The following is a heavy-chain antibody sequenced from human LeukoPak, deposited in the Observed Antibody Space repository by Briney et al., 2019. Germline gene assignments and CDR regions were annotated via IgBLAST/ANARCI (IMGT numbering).Heavy chain of an antibody. CDR1: GGSISSYY. CDR2: TSTSGST. V-gene: IGHV4-4*07. J-gene: IGHJ6*04. Sequence: SETLSLTCTVSGGSISSYYWSWVRQPAGKGLEWIGRTSTSGSTNYNPSLKSRVTMSVDTSKNQFSLKLRSVTAADTAVYYCARVLQNYYLLDVWGTGTTVTVSS. D-gene: IGHD3-22*01. CDR3: ARVLQNYYLLDV.